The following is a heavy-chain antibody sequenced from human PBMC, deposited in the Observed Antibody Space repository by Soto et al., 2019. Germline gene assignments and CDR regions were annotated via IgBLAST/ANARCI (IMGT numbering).Heavy chain of an antibody. Sequence: QITLKESGPTLVKPTQTLTLTCTFSGVSLSTSGVGVGLIRQPPGKALEWLALIYWNDDKRYSPSLKSRLTITKDTSKNQVVLTMTNMDPVDTATYYCAHVRLPEWLPGTLDYWGQGTLVTVSS. V-gene: IGHV2-5*01. CDR2: IYWNDDK. D-gene: IGHD6-19*01. CDR1: GVSLSTSGVG. CDR3: AHVRLPEWLPGTLDY. J-gene: IGHJ4*02.